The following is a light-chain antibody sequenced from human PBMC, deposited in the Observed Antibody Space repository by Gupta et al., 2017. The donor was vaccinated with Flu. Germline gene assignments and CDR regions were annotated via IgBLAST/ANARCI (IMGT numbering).Light chain of an antibody. CDR3: QHSGSSVRT. J-gene: IGKJ1*01. V-gene: IGKV3-20*01. Sequence: EIVLTQSPGTLSLSPGERATLSCRASQSVSGSYLAWYQQKPGQAPRLLIYGASSRATGIPDRFSGSGSGTDFTLTISRLEPEDFAVFYCQHSGSSVRTFGQGTKVEIK. CDR1: QSVSGSY. CDR2: GAS.